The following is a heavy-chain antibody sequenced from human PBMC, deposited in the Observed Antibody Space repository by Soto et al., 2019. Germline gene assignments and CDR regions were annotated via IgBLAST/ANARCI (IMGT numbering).Heavy chain of an antibody. Sequence: PSETLSLTCTVSGGSISSYYWSWIRQPPGKGLEWIGYIYYSGSTNYNPSLKSRVTISVDTSKNQFSLKLSSVTAADTAVYYCARRVATNHYFYYGMDVWGHVTTVTVSS. V-gene: IGHV4-59*01. D-gene: IGHD5-12*01. CDR3: ARRVATNHYFYYGMDV. J-gene: IGHJ6*02. CDR2: IYYSGST. CDR1: GGSISSYY.